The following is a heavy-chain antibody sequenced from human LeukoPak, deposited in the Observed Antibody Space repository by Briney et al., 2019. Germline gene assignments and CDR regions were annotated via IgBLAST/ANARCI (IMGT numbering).Heavy chain of an antibody. CDR3: ARTNLDFDY. CDR2: IYYSGST. D-gene: IGHD1-7*01. CDR1: GGSINSGGYY. J-gene: IGHJ4*02. V-gene: IGHV4-31*03. Sequence: SQTLSLTCTVSGGSINSGGYYWRWIRQHPGKGLEWIGYIYYSGSTYYNPSLKSRVTISVDTSKNQFSLKLSSVTAADTAVYYCARTNLDFDYWGQGTLVTVSS.